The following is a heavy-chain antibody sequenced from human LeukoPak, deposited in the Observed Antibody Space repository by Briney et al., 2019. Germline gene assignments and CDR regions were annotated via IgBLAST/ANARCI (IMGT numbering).Heavy chain of an antibody. V-gene: IGHV3-15*01. CDR3: TRSTLVVTAMGY. J-gene: IGHJ4*02. CDR1: GFTFSNAW. D-gene: IGHD2-21*02. Sequence: GGSLRLSCAASGFTFSNAWMSWLRQAPGKGLEWVGRIKSKTDGGTTDYAAPVKGRFNISRDDSKNTLYLQMNSLKTEDTAVYYCTRSTLVVTAMGYWGQGTLVTVSS. CDR2: IKSKTDGGTT.